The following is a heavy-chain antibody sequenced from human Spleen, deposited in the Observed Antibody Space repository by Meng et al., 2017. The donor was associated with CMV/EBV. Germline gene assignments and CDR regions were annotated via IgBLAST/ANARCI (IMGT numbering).Heavy chain of an antibody. CDR1: GYTFTSYG. CDR2: ISAYNGNT. V-gene: IGHV1-18*01. CDR3: ARWGNVDTALVTTDY. Sequence: SGYTFTSYGINGVRQAPGQGLEWMGWISAYNGNTNNAQKLQGRVTMTTDTSTSTAYMELRSLRSDDTAVYYCARWGNVDTALVTTDYWGQGTLVTVSS. J-gene: IGHJ4*02. D-gene: IGHD5-18*01.